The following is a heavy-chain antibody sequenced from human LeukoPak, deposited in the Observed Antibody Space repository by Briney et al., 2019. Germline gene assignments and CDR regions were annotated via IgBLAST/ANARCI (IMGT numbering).Heavy chain of an antibody. V-gene: IGHV1-18*01. Sequence: ASVKVSCKASGYTFNNYGISWVRQAPGRGLEWMGWISGYNGNTNYAQNLQGRVSMTTDTSTSTVYMELRSLRSDDTAVYYCARGRIRFGEASDASDIWGQGTVVTVS. CDR1: GYTFNNYG. J-gene: IGHJ3*02. D-gene: IGHD3-10*01. CDR3: ARGRIRFGEASDASDI. CDR2: ISGYNGNT.